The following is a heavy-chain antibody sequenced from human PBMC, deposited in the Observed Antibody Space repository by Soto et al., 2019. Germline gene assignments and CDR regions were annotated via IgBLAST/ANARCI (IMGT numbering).Heavy chain of an antibody. CDR1: GYTFTNYA. CDR3: ARDRAAAGPFDC. CDR2: ISAYNGNT. J-gene: IGHJ4*02. V-gene: IGHV1-18*01. D-gene: IGHD6-13*01. Sequence: QVQLVQSGAEVKKPGASVKVSCKASGYTFTNYAFSWVRQAPGQGLEWMGWISAYNGNTNYPQKLQGRVTMTTDTATSTAYMELRSLRSDDTAVYDCARDRAAAGPFDCGGQGTLVTVSS.